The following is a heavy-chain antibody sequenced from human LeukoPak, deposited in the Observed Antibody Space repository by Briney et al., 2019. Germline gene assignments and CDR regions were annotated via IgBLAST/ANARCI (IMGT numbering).Heavy chain of an antibody. Sequence: GGSLRLSCAASGFTFSEAWMSWVRQAPGKGLEWVGLIKTAGGTPDYAAPVKGRFTISRDDSKNTLYLQMNSLKVEDTAVYYCARPGTSWSFDYWGQGSLVTVSS. CDR2: IKTAGGTP. V-gene: IGHV3-15*01. CDR3: ARPGTSWSFDY. CDR1: GFTFSEAW. D-gene: IGHD6-13*01. J-gene: IGHJ4*02.